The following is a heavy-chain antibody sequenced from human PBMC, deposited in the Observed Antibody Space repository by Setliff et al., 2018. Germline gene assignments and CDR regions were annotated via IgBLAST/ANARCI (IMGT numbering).Heavy chain of an antibody. V-gene: IGHV1-8*02. CDR2: MNPNSGNT. Sequence: ASVKVSCKASGYTFTSYDINWVRQATGQGLEWMGWMNPNSGNTGYAQKFQGRVTMTRDTSISTAYMELSSLRSEDTAVYYCARLFILTGYYNYFDYWGQGTLVTVSS. CDR3: ARLFILTGYYNYFDY. J-gene: IGHJ4*02. D-gene: IGHD3-9*01. CDR1: GYTFTSYD.